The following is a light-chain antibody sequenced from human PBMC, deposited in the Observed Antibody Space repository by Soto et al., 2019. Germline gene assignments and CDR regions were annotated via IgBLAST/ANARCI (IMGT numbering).Light chain of an antibody. Sequence: EIVLTQSPGTLSLSPGERATLSCRASQSVSSSYLAWYQQKPGQAPRLLIYGASSRATGIPDRFSGSGSGTDFTLTISRLEPEDFAVYYCQQYGFTFGPGTKVEIK. CDR3: QQYGFT. V-gene: IGKV3-20*01. CDR2: GAS. CDR1: QSVSSSY. J-gene: IGKJ3*01.